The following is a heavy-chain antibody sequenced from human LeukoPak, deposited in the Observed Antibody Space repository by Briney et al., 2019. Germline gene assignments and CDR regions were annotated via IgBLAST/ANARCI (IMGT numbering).Heavy chain of an antibody. CDR3: AKGTIAYCGGDCYSHYYYYYGMDV. J-gene: IGHJ6*02. D-gene: IGHD2-21*02. V-gene: IGHV3-30*18. CDR2: ISYDGSNK. Sequence: PGGSLRLSCAASGFTFSSYGMHGVRQAPGKGLEWVAVISYDGSNKYYADSVKGRFTISRDNSKNTLYLQMNSLRAEDTAVYYSAKGTIAYCGGDCYSHYYYYYGMDVWGQGTTVTVSS. CDR1: GFTFSSYG.